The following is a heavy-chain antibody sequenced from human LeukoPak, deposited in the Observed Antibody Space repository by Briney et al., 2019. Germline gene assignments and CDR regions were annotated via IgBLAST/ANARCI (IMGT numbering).Heavy chain of an antibody. CDR1: GGSISSGGYY. Sequence: SQTLSLTCTVSGGSISSGGYYWSWIRQPPGKGLEWIGYIYHSGSTYYNPSLKSRVTISVDTSKNQFSLKLSSVTAADTAVYYCARDRSSRYGYGSLDYWGQGTLVTVSS. CDR3: ARDRSSRYGYGSLDY. V-gene: IGHV4-30-2*01. D-gene: IGHD5-18*01. CDR2: IYHSGST. J-gene: IGHJ4*02.